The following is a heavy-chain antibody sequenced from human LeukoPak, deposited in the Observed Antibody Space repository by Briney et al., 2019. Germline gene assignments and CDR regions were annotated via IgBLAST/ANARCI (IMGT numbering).Heavy chain of an antibody. V-gene: IGHV4-38-2*02. J-gene: IGHJ5*02. CDR2: IYHSGST. D-gene: IGHD3-3*01. CDR1: GYSISSGYY. Sequence: SETLSLTCTVSGYSISSGYYWGWIRQPPGKGLEWIGSIYHSGSTYYNPSLKSRVTILVDTSKNQFSLKLSSVTAADTAVYYCARGPITIFGVVIIGCWFDPWGQGTLVTVSS. CDR3: ARGPITIFGVVIIGCWFDP.